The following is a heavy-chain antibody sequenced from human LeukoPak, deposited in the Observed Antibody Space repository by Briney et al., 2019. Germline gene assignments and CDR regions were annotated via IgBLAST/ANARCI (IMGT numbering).Heavy chain of an antibody. J-gene: IGHJ4*02. V-gene: IGHV3-7*01. Sequence: GGSLRLSCAASGFTFGSFYMSWVRQAPGNGLEWVAKLDHDESGDHYVDSVRGRFTISRDNAKSSVYLEMNNLRADDTAVYYCAREQWWRLDYWGQGALVTVSS. CDR2: LDHDESGD. CDR3: AREQWWRLDY. D-gene: IGHD2-21*02. CDR1: GFTFGSFY.